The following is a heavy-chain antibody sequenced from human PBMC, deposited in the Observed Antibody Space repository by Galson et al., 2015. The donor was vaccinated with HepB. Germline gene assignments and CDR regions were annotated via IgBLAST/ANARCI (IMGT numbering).Heavy chain of an antibody. J-gene: IGHJ6*03. CDR2: IKQDGSEK. CDR3: ARRYYGSGIYYPLPYYLDV. D-gene: IGHD3-10*01. V-gene: IGHV3-7*01. CDR1: GFTFSSYW. Sequence: SLRLSCAASGFTFSSYWMSWVRQAPGKGLEWVASIKQDGSEKDYVDSMKGRLTISRDNAKKSLYLQIDSLRGEDTAVYYCARRYYGSGIYYPLPYYLDVWGKGTTVTVSS.